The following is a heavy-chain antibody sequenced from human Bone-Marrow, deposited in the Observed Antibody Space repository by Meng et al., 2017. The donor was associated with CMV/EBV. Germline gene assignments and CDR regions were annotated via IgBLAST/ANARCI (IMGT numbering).Heavy chain of an antibody. Sequence: GSLRLSCTVSGGSISSSNYYWGWIRQPPGKGLGWIGSIYYSRSTYYNPSLMSRVTISVDTSKNQFSLKLSSVTAADTAVYYCARGSLFWSGYPIDFWGQGTLVTVSS. CDR1: GGSISSSNYY. CDR3: ARGSLFWSGYPIDF. V-gene: IGHV4-39*07. D-gene: IGHD3-3*01. CDR2: IYYSRST. J-gene: IGHJ4*02.